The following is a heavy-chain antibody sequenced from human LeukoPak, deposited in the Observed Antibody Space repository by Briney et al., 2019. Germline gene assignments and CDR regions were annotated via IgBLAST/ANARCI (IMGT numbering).Heavy chain of an antibody. D-gene: IGHD4-17*01. Sequence: WASVKVSCKASGYTFTSYDINWVRQATGQGLEWMGWMNPNSGNTGYAQKFQGRVTMTRNTSISTAYMELSSLRSEDTAVCYCARGVRTVTPHNNYYFDYWGQGTLVTVSS. J-gene: IGHJ4*02. CDR3: ARGVRTVTPHNNYYFDY. CDR1: GYTFTSYD. V-gene: IGHV1-8*01. CDR2: MNPNSGNT.